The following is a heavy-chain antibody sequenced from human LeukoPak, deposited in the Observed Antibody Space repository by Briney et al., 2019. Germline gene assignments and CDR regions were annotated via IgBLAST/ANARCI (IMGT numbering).Heavy chain of an antibody. CDR3: AHRKNYYDSSVFDN. J-gene: IGHJ4*02. CDR1: GFSLNTRGGA. D-gene: IGHD3-22*01. Sequence: SGPTLVHPTQPLTLTYTFSGFSLNTRGGAVGWIHQPPGRSLEWLALLYWDDDRRYSPSLKRRLTNTKDPSKNQVVLTMTNMDPVDTATYFCAHRKNYYDSSVFDNWGQGTLVTVSS. CDR2: LYWDDDR. V-gene: IGHV2-5*02.